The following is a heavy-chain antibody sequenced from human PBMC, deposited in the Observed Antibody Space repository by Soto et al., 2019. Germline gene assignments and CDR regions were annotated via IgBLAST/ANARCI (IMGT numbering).Heavy chain of an antibody. D-gene: IGHD3-10*01. CDR2: INHSGST. Sequence: SETLSLTCAVYGGSFSGYYWSWIRQPPGKGLEWIGEINHSGSTNYNPSLKSRVTISVDTSKNQFSLKLSSVTAADTAVYYCARGLYGSGSYHDAFDIWGQGTMVTVSS. V-gene: IGHV4-34*01. J-gene: IGHJ3*02. CDR1: GGSFSGYY. CDR3: ARGLYGSGSYHDAFDI.